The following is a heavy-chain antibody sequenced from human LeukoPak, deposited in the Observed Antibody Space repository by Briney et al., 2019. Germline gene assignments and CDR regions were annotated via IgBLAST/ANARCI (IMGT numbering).Heavy chain of an antibody. V-gene: IGHV4-59*01. CDR2: IYYSGST. CDR3: ARDLPRHGMDV. J-gene: IGHJ6*02. Sequence: PSEALSLTCTVSGGPISSYYWSWIRQPPGKGLEWIGYIYYSGSTNYNPSLKSRVTISVDTSKNQFSLKLSSVTAADTAVYYCARDLPRHGMDVWGQGTTVTVSS. CDR1: GGPISSYY.